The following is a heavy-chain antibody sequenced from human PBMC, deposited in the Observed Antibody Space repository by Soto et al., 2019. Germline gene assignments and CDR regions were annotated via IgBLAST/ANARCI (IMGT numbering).Heavy chain of an antibody. CDR2: INPNSGDT. Sequence: GASVKVSCKASGYTFTGYFMHWVRQAPGQGLEWMGWINPNSGDTNYAKKFQGRVTMTRDMSISTAYMELRRLTSDDTAVYYCARVRTYYDSSGSLDYWGQGTLVTVSS. CDR3: ARVRTYYDSSGSLDY. CDR1: GYTFTGYF. V-gene: IGHV1-2*02. J-gene: IGHJ4*02. D-gene: IGHD3-22*01.